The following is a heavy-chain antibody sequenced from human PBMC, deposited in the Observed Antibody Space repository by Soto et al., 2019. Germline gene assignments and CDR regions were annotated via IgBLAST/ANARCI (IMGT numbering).Heavy chain of an antibody. CDR1: GYTFTSYA. V-gene: IGHV1-46*03. CDR2: INPSGGST. Sequence: ASVKVSCKASGYTFTSYAMHWVRQAPGQRLEWMGMINPSGGSTSYAQKFQGRVTMTRGTSTSTVYMELSCLRSEDTAVYYCARVRGAVAGPRGIFVYWGQGTLVTVSS. J-gene: IGHJ4*02. CDR3: ARVRGAVAGPRGIFVY. D-gene: IGHD6-19*01.